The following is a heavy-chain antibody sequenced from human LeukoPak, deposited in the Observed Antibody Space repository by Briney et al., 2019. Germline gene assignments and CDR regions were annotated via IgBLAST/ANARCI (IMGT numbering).Heavy chain of an antibody. CDR1: GGSISSSSYY. Sequence: SETLSLTCTVSGGSISSSSYYWGWIRQPPGTGLEWLGSIYPSGYTNYNPSLKSRVTISVDTSKNHFSLKLSSVTAADTAVYYCARDSPAVAGLFDYWGQGTLVTVSS. J-gene: IGHJ4*02. V-gene: IGHV4-39*02. CDR2: IYPSGYT. D-gene: IGHD6-19*01. CDR3: ARDSPAVAGLFDY.